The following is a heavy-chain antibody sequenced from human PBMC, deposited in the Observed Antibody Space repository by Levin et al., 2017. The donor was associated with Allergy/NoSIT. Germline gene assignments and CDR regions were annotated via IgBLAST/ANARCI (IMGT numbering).Heavy chain of an antibody. CDR3: ARMTTVYNWFDP. CDR1: GGSISSYY. J-gene: IGHJ5*02. V-gene: IGHV4-59*01. CDR2: IYYSGST. Sequence: SETLSLTCTVSGGSISSYYWSWIRQPPGKGLEWIAYIYYSGSTNYNPSLKSRVTISVDTSKNQFSLKLSSVTAADMAVYYCARMTTVYNWFDPWGQGTLVTVSS. D-gene: IGHD4-17*01.